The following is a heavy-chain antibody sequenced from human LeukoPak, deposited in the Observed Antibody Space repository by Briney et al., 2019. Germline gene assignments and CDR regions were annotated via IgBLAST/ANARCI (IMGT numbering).Heavy chain of an antibody. CDR1: GFTFSGYW. CDR3: ARDLSAGSF. Sequence: GGSLRLSCAASGFTFSGYWMYWLRQAPGKGLEWVSSITSSSSYMYYADSVKGRFTISRDNAKNSLYLQMNSLRAEDTAVYYCARDLSAGSFWGQGTTVTVSS. CDR2: ITSSSSYM. D-gene: IGHD5/OR15-5a*01. V-gene: IGHV3-21*01. J-gene: IGHJ6*02.